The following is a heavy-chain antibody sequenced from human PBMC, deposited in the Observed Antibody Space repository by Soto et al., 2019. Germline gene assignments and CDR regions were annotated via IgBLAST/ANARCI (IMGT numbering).Heavy chain of an antibody. CDR3: TRDASRDSSARGWFDP. CDR2: ISSNSAYI. Sequence: PGGSLRLSCAASGFTFRSFTMNWVRQAPGKGLERVSTISSNSAYIYYTDALRGRFTISRDNAKNSPHLQMNSLRAEDTAVYYCTRDASRDSSARGWFDPWGPGTLVTVSS. CDR1: GFTFRSFT. D-gene: IGHD6-13*01. J-gene: IGHJ5*02. V-gene: IGHV3-21*01.